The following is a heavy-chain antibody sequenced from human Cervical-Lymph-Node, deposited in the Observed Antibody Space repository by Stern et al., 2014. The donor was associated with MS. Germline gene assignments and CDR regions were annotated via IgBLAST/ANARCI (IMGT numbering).Heavy chain of an antibody. J-gene: IGHJ4*02. CDR2: INPSDGIT. CDR3: AISNSYDY. CDR1: RYTYTSYN. D-gene: IGHD4-11*01. Sequence: VQLVESGAEVKKPGASVKVSCKAFRYTYTSYNIHWVRQAPGQGLEWMGIINPSDGITNYTQKFQGRVTMTRDTSTGTVYMELSSLRSDDTAVYYCAISNSYDYWGQGTLVTVSS. V-gene: IGHV1-46*01.